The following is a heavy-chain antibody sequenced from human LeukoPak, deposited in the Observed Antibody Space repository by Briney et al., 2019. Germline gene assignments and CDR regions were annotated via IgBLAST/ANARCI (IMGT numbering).Heavy chain of an antibody. CDR3: ATSHDVLLWFGESLY. CDR2: FDPEDGET. D-gene: IGHD3-10*01. CDR1: GYTLTELS. Sequence: GASVKVSCKVSGYTLTELSMHWVRQAPGKGLEWMGGFDPEDGETIYAQKFQGRVTMTEDTSTDTAYMELSSLRSEDTAVYYCATSHDVLLWFGESLYWGQGTLVTVSS. J-gene: IGHJ4*02. V-gene: IGHV1-24*01.